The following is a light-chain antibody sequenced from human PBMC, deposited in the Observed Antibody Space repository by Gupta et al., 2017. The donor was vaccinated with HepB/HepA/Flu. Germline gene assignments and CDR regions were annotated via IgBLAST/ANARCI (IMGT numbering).Light chain of an antibody. V-gene: IGKV2-30*02. CDR2: KVS. CDR1: QSLVHTDGYIY. J-gene: IGKJ1*01. CDR3: MQGTFWRT. Sequence: VVMTQSPLSLRVTLGQSASISCKSSQSLVHTDGYIYLNWFHQRTGQSPRRLIYKVSNRDSGVPERFSGSGSGTDFTLKLSRVEAEDVGVYYCMQGTFWRTFGQGTKVEI.